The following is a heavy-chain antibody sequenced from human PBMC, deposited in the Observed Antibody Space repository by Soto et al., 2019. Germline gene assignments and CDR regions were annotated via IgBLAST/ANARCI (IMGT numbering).Heavy chain of an antibody. CDR3: AKDYVGSIAARPKDLDY. V-gene: IGHV3-23*01. D-gene: IGHD6-6*01. CDR1: GFTFSSYA. J-gene: IGHJ4*02. CDR2: ISGSGGST. Sequence: GGSLRLSCAASGFTFSSYAMSWVRQAPGKGLEWVSAISGSGGSTYYADSVKGRFTISRDNSKNTLYLQMNSLRAEDTAVYYCAKDYVGSIAARPKDLDYWGQGTLVTVSS.